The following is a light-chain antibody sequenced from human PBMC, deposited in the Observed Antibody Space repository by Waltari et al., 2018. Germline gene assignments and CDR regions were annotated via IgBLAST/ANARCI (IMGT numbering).Light chain of an antibody. Sequence: DIQLTQSPSFLSASVGDRVTITCRASQGVNSYLAWYQQKPGTAPKLLLYAASTLQSGVPSRFSGSGSGTEFPLTISLLQPEDCAAYYCQQLNSFPPTFGPGTKVDIK. V-gene: IGKV1-9*01. CDR2: AAS. J-gene: IGKJ3*01. CDR1: QGVNSY. CDR3: QQLNSFPPT.